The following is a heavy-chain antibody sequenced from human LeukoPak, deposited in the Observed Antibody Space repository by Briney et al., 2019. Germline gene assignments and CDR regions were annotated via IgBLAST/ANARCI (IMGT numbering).Heavy chain of an antibody. D-gene: IGHD3-9*01. CDR3: ARDSTYYDILTGYYRRNYFDY. CDR1: GYTFTSYY. V-gene: IGHV1-46*01. J-gene: IGHJ4*02. Sequence: ASVKVSCKASGYTFTSYYMHWVRQAPGQGLEWMGIINPSGGSTSYAQKLQGRVTMTTDTSTSTAYMELRSLRSDDTAVYYCARDSTYYDILTGYYRRNYFDYWGQGTLVTVSP. CDR2: INPSGGST.